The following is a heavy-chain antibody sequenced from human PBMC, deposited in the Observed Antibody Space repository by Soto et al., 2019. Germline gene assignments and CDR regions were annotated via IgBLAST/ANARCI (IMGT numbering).Heavy chain of an antibody. CDR2: IYYSGTT. CDR3: ARESYYGSGATVVGY. V-gene: IGHV4-59*01. J-gene: IGHJ4*02. Sequence: QVQLQESGPGLVKPSETLSLTCTVSGGSISNFYWSWIRQPPGKGLEWIGYIYYSGTTSYNPSLNSRVTTSVETSKNQFSQILNSGTGADTAVYYYARESYYGSGATVVGYWGQGTLVTVSS. D-gene: IGHD3-10*01. CDR1: GGSISNFY.